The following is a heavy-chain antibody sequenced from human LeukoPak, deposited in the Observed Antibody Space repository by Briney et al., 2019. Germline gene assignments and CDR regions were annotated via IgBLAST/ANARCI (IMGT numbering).Heavy chain of an antibody. J-gene: IGHJ4*02. Sequence: ASVKVSCKASEYTLTDYYIHWIRQAPGQGLEWMGRISPNTGGTDHAKEFRDKITMTRDTSISTAYIELSRLISDDTAVYYCARGGRSGYRYFDYWGQGTLVTVSS. V-gene: IGHV1-2*06. CDR2: ISPNTGGT. CDR3: ARGGRSGYRYFDY. D-gene: IGHD5-18*01. CDR1: EYTLTDYY.